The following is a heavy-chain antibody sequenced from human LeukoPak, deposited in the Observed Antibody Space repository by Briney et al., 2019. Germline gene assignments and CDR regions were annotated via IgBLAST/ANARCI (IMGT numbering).Heavy chain of an antibody. D-gene: IGHD3-22*01. CDR2: ISYDGSNK. CDR1: GFTFSSYA. J-gene: IGHJ5*02. CDR3: AREGAHYYDSSGYWNWSDP. V-gene: IGHV3-30*04. Sequence: GGSLRLSCAASGFTFSSYAMHWVRQAPGKGLEWVAVISYDGSNKYYADSVKGRFTISRGNSKNTLYLQMNSLRAEDTAVYYCAREGAHYYDSSGYWNWSDPWGQGTLVTVSS.